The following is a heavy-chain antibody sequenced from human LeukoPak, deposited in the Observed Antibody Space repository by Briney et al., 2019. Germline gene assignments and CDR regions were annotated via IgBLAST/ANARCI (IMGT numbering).Heavy chain of an antibody. Sequence: SGPALVKPTQTLTLTCTFSGFSLSTSGMCVSWIRQPPGKALEWLARIDWDDDKYYSTSLKTRLTISKDTSKNQVVLTMTNMDPVDTATYYCARTVAYSSSWYRYFDYWGQGTLVTVSS. CDR3: ARTVAYSSSWYRYFDY. CDR1: GFSLSTSGMC. CDR2: IDWDDDK. J-gene: IGHJ4*02. D-gene: IGHD6-13*01. V-gene: IGHV2-70*11.